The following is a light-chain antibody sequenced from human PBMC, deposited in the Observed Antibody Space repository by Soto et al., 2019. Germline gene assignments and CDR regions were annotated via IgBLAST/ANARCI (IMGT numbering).Light chain of an antibody. CDR1: QTLRGNF. V-gene: IGKV3-20*01. Sequence: EIVLTQSPGTLSLSPGQRATLSCRASQTLRGNFLAWYQQKHGQAPSLLIYAASSRAAGIPDKFSGSGSGTDLTLTISRLEPEDFAVYYCQHYGDSPPYTFGQGTKLEIK. J-gene: IGKJ2*01. CDR3: QHYGDSPPYT. CDR2: AAS.